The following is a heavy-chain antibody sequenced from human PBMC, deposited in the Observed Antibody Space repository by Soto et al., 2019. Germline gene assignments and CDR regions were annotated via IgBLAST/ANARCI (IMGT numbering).Heavy chain of an antibody. V-gene: IGHV4-39*01. D-gene: IGHD1-26*01. CDR1: CGSINSSSFH. CDR2: IKYSGTT. J-gene: IGHJ3*02. CDR3: ARHGITGSYYDAFEI. Sequence: SETPSPTLPVSCGSINSSSFHWGWVRPPPGKGLEWIASIKYSGTTFYNPSLKSRVTLSVDTSKNQFALKLSSVTAAETAVYYCARHGITGSYYDAFEIWGQGTMVSVSS.